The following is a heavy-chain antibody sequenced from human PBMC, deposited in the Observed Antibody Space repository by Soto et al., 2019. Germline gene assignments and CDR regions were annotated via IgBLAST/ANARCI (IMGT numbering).Heavy chain of an antibody. CDR2: ISGSGGST. Sequence: ESGGGLVQPGGSLRLFCAASGFTFSSYAMSWVRQAPGKGLEWVSVISGSGGSTYYADSVKGRFTISRDNSKNTLYLQMNSLRVEDTAVFYCAKCRGLGSPFYYDMDVWGQGTTVTVSS. CDR1: GFTFSSYA. V-gene: IGHV3-23*01. D-gene: IGHD1-26*01. CDR3: AKCRGLGSPFYYDMDV. J-gene: IGHJ6*02.